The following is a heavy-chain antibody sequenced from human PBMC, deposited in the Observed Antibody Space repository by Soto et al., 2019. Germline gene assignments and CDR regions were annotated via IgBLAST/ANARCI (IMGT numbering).Heavy chain of an antibody. Sequence: SETLSLTCTVSGGSISSSSYYWGWIRQPPGKGLEWIGSIYYSGSTHYNPSLKSRVTISVDTSKNQFSLKLSSVTAADTAVYYCARPRGYSYGPIDYWGQGTLVTAPQ. CDR3: ARPRGYSYGPIDY. CDR1: GGSISSSSYY. D-gene: IGHD5-18*01. CDR2: IYYSGST. J-gene: IGHJ4*02. V-gene: IGHV4-39*01.